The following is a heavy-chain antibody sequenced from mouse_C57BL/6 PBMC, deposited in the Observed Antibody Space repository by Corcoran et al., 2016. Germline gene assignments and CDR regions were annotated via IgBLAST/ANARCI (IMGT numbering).Heavy chain of an antibody. CDR3: ARSLVDY. J-gene: IGHJ2*01. CDR2: IYPGDGDT. D-gene: IGHD2-10*02. V-gene: IGHV1-80*01. CDR1: GYTFTDYY. Sequence: QVQLKQSGAELVRPGASVKLSCKASGYTFTDYYINWVKQRPGKGLEWIGQIYPGDGDTNYNGKFKGKATLTADKSSSTAYMQLSSLTSEDSAVYFCARSLVDYWGQGTTLTVSS.